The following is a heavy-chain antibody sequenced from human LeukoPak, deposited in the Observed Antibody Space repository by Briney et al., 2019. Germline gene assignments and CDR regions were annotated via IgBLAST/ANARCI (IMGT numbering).Heavy chain of an antibody. CDR3: ARGKIWRGYYNYYYYYYMDV. CDR2: IIPILGIA. J-gene: IGHJ6*03. D-gene: IGHD3-3*01. Sequence: SVKVSCKASGGTFSSYTISWVRQAPGQGLEWMGRIIPILGIANYAQKFQGRVTITADKSTSTAYMELSSLRSEDTAVYYCARGKIWRGYYNYYYYYYMDVWGKGTTVTVSS. CDR1: GGTFSSYT. V-gene: IGHV1-69*02.